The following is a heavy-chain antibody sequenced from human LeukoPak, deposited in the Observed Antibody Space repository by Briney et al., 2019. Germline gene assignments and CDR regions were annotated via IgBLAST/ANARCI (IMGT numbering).Heavy chain of an antibody. V-gene: IGHV4-34*01. J-gene: IGHJ1*01. CDR3: ASPRAYYYDRAAKGKYFQH. CDR2: INHSGST. Sequence: PSETLSLTCAVYGGSFSGYYWSWIRQPPGKGLEWIGEINHSGSTNYNPSLKSRVTISVDTSKNQFSLKLSSVTAADTAVYYCASPRAYYYDRAAKGKYFQHWGQGTLVTVSS. D-gene: IGHD3-22*01. CDR1: GGSFSGYY.